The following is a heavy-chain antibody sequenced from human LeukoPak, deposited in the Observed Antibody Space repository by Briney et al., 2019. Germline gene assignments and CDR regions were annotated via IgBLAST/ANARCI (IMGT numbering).Heavy chain of an antibody. D-gene: IGHD3-16*01. Sequence: SETLSLTCTVSGGSISSSSYYWGWIRQPPGKGLEWIGSIYYSGSTYYNPSLKSRVTISVDTSKNQFSLNLSSVTAADTAVYYCARDTPRWGSPTNWFDPWGQGTLVTVSS. CDR3: ARDTPRWGSPTNWFDP. CDR1: GGSISSSSYY. CDR2: IYYSGST. V-gene: IGHV4-39*07. J-gene: IGHJ5*02.